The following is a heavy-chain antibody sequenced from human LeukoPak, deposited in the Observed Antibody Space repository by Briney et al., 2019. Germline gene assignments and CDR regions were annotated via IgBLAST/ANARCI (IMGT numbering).Heavy chain of an antibody. CDR1: GYTFTGYY. CDR3: ARGKVLRSLEWSKYYFDY. D-gene: IGHD3-3*01. J-gene: IGHJ4*02. Sequence: ASVKVSCKASGYTFTGYYMHWVRQAPGQGLEWMGRINPNSGGTNYAQKFQGRVTMTRDTSISTAYMELSRLRSDDTAVYYCARGKVLRSLEWSKYYFDYWGQGTLVTVSS. V-gene: IGHV1-2*06. CDR2: INPNSGGT.